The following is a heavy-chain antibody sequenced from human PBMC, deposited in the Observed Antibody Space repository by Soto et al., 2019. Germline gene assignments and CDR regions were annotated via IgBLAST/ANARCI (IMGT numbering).Heavy chain of an antibody. CDR2: INSDGSIT. V-gene: IGHV3-74*01. D-gene: IGHD1-7*01. CDR3: ARDLTGTTDFEY. J-gene: IGHJ4*02. CDR1: GFTFSSYW. Sequence: GGSLRLSCAASGFTFSSYWMHCLRQAPGKGLVGVSRINSDGSITSYADSVNGRFTISRDNAKNTLYLQMNSLRAEDTAVYYCARDLTGTTDFEYWGQGTMVTVSS.